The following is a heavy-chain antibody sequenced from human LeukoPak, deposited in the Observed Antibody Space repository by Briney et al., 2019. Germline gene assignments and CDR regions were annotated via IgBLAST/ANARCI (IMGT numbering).Heavy chain of an antibody. J-gene: IGHJ4*02. V-gene: IGHV3-23*01. Sequence: GGSLRLSCAASGFTFSSYAISWVRQAPGKGLEWVSAISGSGGSTYYADSVKGRFTISRDNSKNTLYLQMNSLRAEDTAVYYCAKDADSYGYVQNFDYWGQGTLVTVSS. CDR2: ISGSGGST. CDR3: AKDADSYGYVQNFDY. D-gene: IGHD5-18*01. CDR1: GFTFSSYA.